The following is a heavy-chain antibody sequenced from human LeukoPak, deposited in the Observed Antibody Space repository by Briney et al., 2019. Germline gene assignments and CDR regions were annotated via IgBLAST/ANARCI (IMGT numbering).Heavy chain of an antibody. Sequence: ASVKVSFKASGYLFIGFYIHWVRQAPGQGLEWMGWINPNNGDTNYAQTFQGRVTMTRDTSISTAYMELSRLRSDDTAVYYCALNDYGDGLGYWGQGTLVTVFS. CDR1: GYLFIGFY. V-gene: IGHV1-2*02. CDR2: INPNNGDT. D-gene: IGHD4-17*01. J-gene: IGHJ4*02. CDR3: ALNDYGDGLGY.